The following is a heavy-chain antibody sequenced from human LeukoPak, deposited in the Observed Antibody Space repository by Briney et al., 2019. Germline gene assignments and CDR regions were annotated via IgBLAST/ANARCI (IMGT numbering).Heavy chain of an antibody. J-gene: IGHJ4*02. CDR2: MNPNSGNT. D-gene: IGHD3-22*01. Sequence: ASVKVSCKASGYTFTSYGISWVRQAPGQGLEWMGWMNPNSGNTGYAQKFQGRVTMTRNTSISTAYMELSSLRSEDTAVYYCARVASLPYYYDSSGYDYWGQGTLVTVSS. V-gene: IGHV1-8*02. CDR1: GYTFTSYG. CDR3: ARVASLPYYYDSSGYDY.